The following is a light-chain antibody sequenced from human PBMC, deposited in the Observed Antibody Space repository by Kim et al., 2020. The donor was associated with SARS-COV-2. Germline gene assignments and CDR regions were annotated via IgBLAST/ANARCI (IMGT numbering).Light chain of an antibody. CDR1: KIGSKS. V-gene: IGLV3-21*04. CDR3: QVWDSSSDHPV. Sequence: SYELTQPPSESVAPGKTARITCGGNKIGSKSVHWYQQKPGQAPVLVIYYDIDRPSGIPERFSGSNSGNTATLTISRVEAGDEADYYCQVWDSSSDHPVFGGGTQLSVL. CDR2: YDI. J-gene: IGLJ3*02.